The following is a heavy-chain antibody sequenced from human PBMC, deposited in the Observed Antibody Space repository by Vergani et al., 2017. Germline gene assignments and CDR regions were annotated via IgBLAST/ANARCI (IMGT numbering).Heavy chain of an antibody. D-gene: IGHD3-10*01. Sequence: EVQLVESGGGLAKRGGSLRLSCAASGFTFSSYSMNWARQAPGKGLEWVPSSSSSSSYIHYSDSLKGHFTISRNNAKSSLYLQMNSLRSEDTGVYYCARDRYYRGSGSYPYFYCYGLDVWGQGTAVTGSS. CDR2: SSSSSSYI. CDR3: ARDRYYRGSGSYPYFYCYGLDV. V-gene: IGHV3-21*01. CDR1: GFTFSSYS. J-gene: IGHJ6*02.